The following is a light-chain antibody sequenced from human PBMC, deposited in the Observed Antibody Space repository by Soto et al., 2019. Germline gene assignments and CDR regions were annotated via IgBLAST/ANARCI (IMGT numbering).Light chain of an antibody. Sequence: EIVLTQSPGTLSLSPGERATLSCRASQIVSSSDLAWYQQKPGQAPRLLISVASGRATALPDRSSGSGSGTAFTLTISRLAPEDFAVYYCQPYGSSPLYPFGQGTKLEIK. CDR2: VAS. CDR1: QIVSSSD. CDR3: QPYGSSPLYP. J-gene: IGKJ2*01. V-gene: IGKV3-20*01.